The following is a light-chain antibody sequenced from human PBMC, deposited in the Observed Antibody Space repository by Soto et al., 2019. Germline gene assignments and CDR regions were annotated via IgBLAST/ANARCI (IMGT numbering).Light chain of an antibody. J-gene: IGKJ4*01. V-gene: IGKV2D-29*01. CDR3: MQSIQLPIT. CDR2: EVS. CDR1: QSLLYSDGRTY. Sequence: DVVLTQTPRSLSVTPGQPASISCKSSQSLLYSDGRTYVYWYLQKPGQPPQLLIHEVSNRFSGVPARFSGSGSATDFTLKISRVEAEDVGVYYCMQSIQLPITFGGGTNVEIK.